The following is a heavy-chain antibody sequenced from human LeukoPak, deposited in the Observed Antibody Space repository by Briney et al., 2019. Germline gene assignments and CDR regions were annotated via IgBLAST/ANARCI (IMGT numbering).Heavy chain of an antibody. Sequence: GGSLRLSCTVSGFTFSNAWMSWVRQGPEKGLEWVANIDQDGSEKYYVDSVKGRFTIFGDNSKNSLFLQMNSLSPEDTAVYCCAKIGTYFDLDYWGQGALVTVSS. CDR2: IDQDGSEK. J-gene: IGHJ4*02. CDR1: GFTFSNAW. D-gene: IGHD1-26*01. V-gene: IGHV3-7*01. CDR3: AKIGTYFDLDY.